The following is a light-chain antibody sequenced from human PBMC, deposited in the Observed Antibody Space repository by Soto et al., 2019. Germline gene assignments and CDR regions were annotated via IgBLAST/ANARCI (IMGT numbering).Light chain of an antibody. V-gene: IGKV3D-20*02. CDR1: QSVSSSY. CDR3: QQRNNWPWT. J-gene: IGKJ1*01. CDR2: DAS. Sequence: EIVLTQSPGTLSLSPGERATLSCRASQSVSSSYLAWYQQKPGQAPRLLIYDASNRATGIPARFRGSGSGTDFTLTISSLEPEDFAVYYCQQRNNWPWTFGQGTKVDIK.